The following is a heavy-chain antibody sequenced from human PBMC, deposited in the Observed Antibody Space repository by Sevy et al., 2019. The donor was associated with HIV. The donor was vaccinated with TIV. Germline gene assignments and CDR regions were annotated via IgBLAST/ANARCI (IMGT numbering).Heavy chain of an antibody. D-gene: IGHD2-15*01. Sequence: GPVKVSCETSGYTFTYYYIHWVRQAPGQGREWMGWINPSSGGTQYAQKFQGRVSVTSDTSRRTSYMELRRLRSDDTALYYCARQVDNWFDPWGQGTPVTVSS. CDR2: INPSSGGT. CDR1: GYTFTYYY. CDR3: ARQVDNWFDP. V-gene: IGHV1-2*02. J-gene: IGHJ5*02.